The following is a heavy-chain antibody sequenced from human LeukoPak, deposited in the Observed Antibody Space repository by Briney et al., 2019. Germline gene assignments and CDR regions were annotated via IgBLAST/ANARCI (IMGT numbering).Heavy chain of an antibody. CDR1: GGSFSGYY. Sequence: SKTPSLTCAVYGGSFSGYYWSWIRQPPGKGLEWIGEINHSGSTNYNPSLKSRVTISVDTSKNQFSLKLSSVTAADTAVYYCARGRGVPAPIAARLGYWGQGTLVTVSS. CDR3: ARGRGVPAPIAARLGY. J-gene: IGHJ4*02. V-gene: IGHV4-34*01. CDR2: INHSGST. D-gene: IGHD6-6*01.